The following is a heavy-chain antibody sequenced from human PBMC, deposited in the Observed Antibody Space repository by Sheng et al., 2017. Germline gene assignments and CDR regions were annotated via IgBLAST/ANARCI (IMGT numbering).Heavy chain of an antibody. CDR2: IYSGGST. J-gene: IGHJ4*02. V-gene: IGHV3-53*01. D-gene: IGHD3-22*01. CDR1: GFTVSSNY. CDR3: ARDYDYYDSSGPFDY. Sequence: EVQLVESGGGLIQPGGSLRLSCAASGFTVSSNYMSWVRQAPGKGLEWVSVIYSGGSTYYADSVKGRFTISRDNSKNTLYLQMNSLRAEDTAVYYCARDYDYYDSSGPFDYWGQGTLVT.